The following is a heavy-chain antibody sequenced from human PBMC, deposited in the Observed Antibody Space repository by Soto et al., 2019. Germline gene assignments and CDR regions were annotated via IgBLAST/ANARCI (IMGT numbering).Heavy chain of an antibody. J-gene: IGHJ4*02. V-gene: IGHV4-31*03. CDR2: IYYSGST. D-gene: IGHD6-13*01. Sequence: SETLSLTSTVSGGSISSGGYYWSWIRQHPGKGLEWIGYIYYSGSTYYNPSLKSRVTISVDTSKNQFSLKLSSVTAADTAVYYCARLPAIEPLASFVSLGQATPVTGSS. CDR3: ARLPAIEPLASFVS. CDR1: GGSISSGGYY.